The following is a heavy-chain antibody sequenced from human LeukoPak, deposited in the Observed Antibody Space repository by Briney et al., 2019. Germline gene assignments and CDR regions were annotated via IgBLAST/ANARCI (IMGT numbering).Heavy chain of an antibody. V-gene: IGHV1-2*02. Sequence: ASVKVSCKASNYTFTDYFIHWVRQAPGQGLEWMGWINPNNGGTNYAQKFQGRVTMTRDTSISTAYMDLGSLISDDTAVYYCARAYRPGSYYSSFDYWGQGTLLTVSS. D-gene: IGHD1-26*01. CDR3: ARAYRPGSYYSSFDY. CDR2: INPNNGGT. J-gene: IGHJ4*02. CDR1: NYTFTDYF.